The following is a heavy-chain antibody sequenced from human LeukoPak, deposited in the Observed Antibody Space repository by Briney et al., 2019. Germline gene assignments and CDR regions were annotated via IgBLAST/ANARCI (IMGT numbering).Heavy chain of an antibody. CDR1: GFTFSNAW. CDR2: IKSKTDGETT. J-gene: IGHJ4*02. CDR3: TTHAGYCSSTSCYEGY. V-gene: IGHV3-15*01. Sequence: GGSLRLSCAASGFTFSNAWMSWVRQAPGKGLEWVGRIKSKTDGETTDYAAPVKGRFTISRDDSKNTLYLQMNSLKTEDTAVYYCTTHAGYCSSTSCYEGYWGQGTLVTVSS. D-gene: IGHD2-2*01.